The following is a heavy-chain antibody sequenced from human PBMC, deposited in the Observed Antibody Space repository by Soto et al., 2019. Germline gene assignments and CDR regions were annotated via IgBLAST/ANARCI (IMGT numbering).Heavy chain of an antibody. CDR3: ARIGGYHGPLDY. CDR2: TYHRGST. D-gene: IGHD6-25*01. CDR1: GVSISSYF. J-gene: IGHJ4*02. Sequence: SETLSLTCSVSGVSISSYFWSWIRQAPGRGLEWIGYTYHRGSTNYSPSLKSRVAISLDTSENQFSLKVNSVTAADTAVYYCARIGGYHGPLDYWGQGTPVTAPQ. V-gene: IGHV4-59*01.